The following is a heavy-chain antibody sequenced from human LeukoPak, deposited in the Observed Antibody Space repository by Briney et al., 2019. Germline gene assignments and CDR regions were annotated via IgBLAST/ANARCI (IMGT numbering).Heavy chain of an antibody. CDR2: LYSGGKT. CDR1: GFTVSSYY. J-gene: IGHJ5*02. V-gene: IGHV3-66*01. CDR3: ARDATGGGNYNH. Sequence: GGSLRLSCAASGFTVSSYYMTWVRQAPGKGLEWVALLYSGGKTSYADSVKGRFAISRDSFKNTLYLQMNSLRGEDTAVYYCARDATGGGNYNHWGQGTTVTVSS. D-gene: IGHD2-15*01.